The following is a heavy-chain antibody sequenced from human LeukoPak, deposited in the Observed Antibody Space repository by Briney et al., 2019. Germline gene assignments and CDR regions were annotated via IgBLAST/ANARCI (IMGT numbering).Heavy chain of an antibody. CDR3: AREDSSGFWSGYYIPGAFDI. CDR2: INPSGGST. CDR1: GYTFTSYY. D-gene: IGHD3-3*01. J-gene: IGHJ3*02. Sequence: ASVKVSCKASGYTFTSYYMHWVRQAPGQGLEWMGIINPSGGSTSYAQKFQGRVTMTTDTSTSTAYMELRSLRSDDTAVYYCAREDSSGFWSGYYIPGAFDIWGQGTMVTVSS. V-gene: IGHV1-46*01.